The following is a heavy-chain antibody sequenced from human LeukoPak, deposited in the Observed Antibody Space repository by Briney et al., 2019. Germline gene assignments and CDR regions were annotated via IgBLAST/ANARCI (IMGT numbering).Heavy chain of an antibody. CDR3: ARDLSSSWALDY. V-gene: IGHV3-30*03. D-gene: IGHD6-13*01. CDR1: GFTLSSYG. CDR2: TSYDGRKK. Sequence: PGGSLRLSCAASGFTLSSYGMHWVRQAPGKGLEWVAVTSYDGRKKYYVDSVKGRFTISRDTPKNTLYLQMNSLRTEDTAIYYCARDLSSSWALDYWGQGTLVTVSS. J-gene: IGHJ4*02.